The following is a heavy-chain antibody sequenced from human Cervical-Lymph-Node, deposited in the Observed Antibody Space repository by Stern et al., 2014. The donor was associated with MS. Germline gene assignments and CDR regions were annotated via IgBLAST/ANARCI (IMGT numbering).Heavy chain of an antibody. V-gene: IGHV3-7*03. CDR3: ARGLTIFGVVTDYGMDV. CDR2: IKQDGSEK. Sequence: EVQLVESGGGLVQPGGSLRLSCAASGFTFSSYWMSWVRQAPGKGLEWVANIKQDGSEKYYVDSVKGRFTISRDNAKNSLYLQMNSLRAEDTAVYYCARGLTIFGVVTDYGMDVWGQGTTVTVSS. J-gene: IGHJ6*02. CDR1: GFTFSSYW. D-gene: IGHD3-3*01.